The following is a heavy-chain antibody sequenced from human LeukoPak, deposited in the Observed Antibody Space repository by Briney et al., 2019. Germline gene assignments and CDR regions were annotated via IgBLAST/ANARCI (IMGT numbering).Heavy chain of an antibody. D-gene: IGHD2-15*01. CDR2: IYYSGST. CDR3: ARNVAATPDLAYNWFDP. V-gene: IGHV4-59*01. Sequence: PSETLSLTCTVSGGSISSYYWSWIRQPPGKGLEWIGYIYYSGSTNYNPSLKSRATISVDTSKNQFSLKLSSVTAADTAVYYCARNVAATPDLAYNWFDPWGQGTLVTVSS. J-gene: IGHJ5*02. CDR1: GGSISSYY.